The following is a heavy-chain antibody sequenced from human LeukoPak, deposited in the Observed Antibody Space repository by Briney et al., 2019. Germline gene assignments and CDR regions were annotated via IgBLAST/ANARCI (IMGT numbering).Heavy chain of an antibody. V-gene: IGHV4-59*01. J-gene: IGHJ4*02. CDR3: ARSSRNSYGETFDY. Sequence: SETLSLTCTVSGGSISSYYWSWIRQPPGKGLEWIGYIYYSGSTNYNPSLKSRVTISADTSKNQFSLKLSSVTAADTAVYYCARSSRNSYGETFDYWGQGTLVTVSS. CDR2: IYYSGST. CDR1: GGSISSYY. D-gene: IGHD5-18*01.